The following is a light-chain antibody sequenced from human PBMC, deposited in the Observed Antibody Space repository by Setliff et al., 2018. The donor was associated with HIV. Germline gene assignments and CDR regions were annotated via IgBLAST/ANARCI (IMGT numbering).Light chain of an antibody. V-gene: IGLV2-11*01. CDR2: DVS. Sequence: VLTQPRSVSGSPGQSVTFSCTGSASDVGAYNFVSWYQQHPGKAPKLIIYDVSKRPSGVPDRFSGSKSGDTASLTISGLQSEDEADYYCCSYAGADTYIFGSGTKVTVL. CDR3: CSYAGADTYI. CDR1: ASDVGAYNF. J-gene: IGLJ1*01.